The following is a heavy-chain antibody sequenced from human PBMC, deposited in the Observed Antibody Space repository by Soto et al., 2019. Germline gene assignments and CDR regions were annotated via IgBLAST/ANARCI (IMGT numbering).Heavy chain of an antibody. D-gene: IGHD5-12*01. CDR2: IDNSGST. V-gene: IGHV4-61*01. J-gene: IGHJ4*02. CDR3: ARADIVNTGFFDY. Sequence: QVQLQESGPGLVKPSETLSLTCTVSGGSVSSGSYYWSWLRQPPWKGLEWIGHIDNSGSTKYNPSLKSRVTISADTSKNNFSLKLSSVTAADTAVFYCARADIVNTGFFDYWGQGTLVTVSS. CDR1: GGSVSSGSYY.